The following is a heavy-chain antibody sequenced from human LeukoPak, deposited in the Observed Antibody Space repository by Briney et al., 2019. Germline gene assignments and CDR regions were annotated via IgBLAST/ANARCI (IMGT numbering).Heavy chain of an antibody. D-gene: IGHD4-17*01. V-gene: IGHV3-33*01. J-gene: IGHJ4*02. CDR1: GFIFSIYG. CDR2: IWYDGSDK. CDR3: ARDGGTVNFDY. Sequence: GGSLRLSCAASGFIFSIYGMHWVRQAPGKGLEWVAVIWYDGSDKYYAESVKGRLTISRDNSNNMLYLQMTSLRAEDTAVYYCARDGGTVNFDYWGQGTLVTVSS.